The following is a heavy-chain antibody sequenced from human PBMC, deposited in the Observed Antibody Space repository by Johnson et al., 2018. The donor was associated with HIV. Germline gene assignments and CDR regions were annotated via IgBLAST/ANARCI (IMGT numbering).Heavy chain of an antibody. V-gene: IGHV3-7*01. CDR3: AKSPRFTIFGSDAFDI. CDR1: GFTFSSYW. D-gene: IGHD3-3*01. J-gene: IGHJ3*02. Sequence: VQLVESGGGLVQPGGSLRLSCAASGFTFSSYWMSWVRQAPGKGLEWVANIKQDGSEKYYVDSVKGRFTISRDNAKNSLYLQMNSLRAEDTAVYYCAKSPRFTIFGSDAFDIWGQGTMVTVSS. CDR2: IKQDGSEK.